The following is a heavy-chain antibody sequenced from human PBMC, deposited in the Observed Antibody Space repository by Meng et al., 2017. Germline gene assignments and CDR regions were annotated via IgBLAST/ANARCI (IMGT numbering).Heavy chain of an antibody. Sequence: SVKVSCKASGGTFSSYAISWVRQAPGQGLEWMGGIIPIFGTANYAQKFQGRVTITADESTSTAYMELSSQRSEDTAVYYCARTQADRGWFDPWGQGTLVTVSS. CDR1: GGTFSSYA. V-gene: IGHV1-69*13. CDR2: IIPIFGTA. J-gene: IGHJ5*02. D-gene: IGHD2-15*01. CDR3: ARTQADRGWFDP.